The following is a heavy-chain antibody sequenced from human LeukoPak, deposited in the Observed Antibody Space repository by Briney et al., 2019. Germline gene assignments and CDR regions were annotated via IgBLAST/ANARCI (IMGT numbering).Heavy chain of an antibody. D-gene: IGHD2-2*02. CDR2: INDSGMI. Sequence: SETLSLTCAVYGGSFSGFYWSWIRQPPGKGLEWIGEINDSGMINYNPSLKSRVTISVDTSKKQFSLKVTSVTAADTAVYYCARASSYARATRYNPAWFGPWGQGTLVTVSS. CDR1: GGSFSGFY. V-gene: IGHV4-34*01. J-gene: IGHJ5*02. CDR3: ARASSYARATRYNPAWFGP.